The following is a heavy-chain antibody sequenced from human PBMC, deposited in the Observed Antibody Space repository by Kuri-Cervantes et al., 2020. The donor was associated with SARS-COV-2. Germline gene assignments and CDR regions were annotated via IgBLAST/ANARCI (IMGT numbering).Heavy chain of an antibody. J-gene: IGHJ5*02. D-gene: IGHD6-19*01. V-gene: IGHV3-21*05. CDR3: ARDKGQVAVASSWWFDP. Sequence: LLLTCAASGFTFSSYSMNWVRQAPGKGLEWVSYVSSSSSYTNYADSVKGRFTISRDNAKNSLYLQMNSLRAEDTAVYYCARDKGQVAVASSWWFDPWGQGTLVTVSS. CDR2: VSSSSSYT. CDR1: GFTFSSYS.